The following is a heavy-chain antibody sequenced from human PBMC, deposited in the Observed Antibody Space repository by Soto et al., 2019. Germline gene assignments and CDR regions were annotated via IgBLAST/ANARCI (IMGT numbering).Heavy chain of an antibody. D-gene: IGHD3-22*01. V-gene: IGHV4-39*01. CDR2: IYYSGST. CDR3: ARHYYDSSGYGVFDY. J-gene: IGHJ4*02. Sequence: SETLSLTCTVSGGSISSYYWGWIRQPPGKGLEWIGSIYYSGSTYYNPSLKSRVTISVDTSKNQFSLKLSSVTAADTAVYYCARHYYDSSGYGVFDYWGQGTLVTVSS. CDR1: GGSISSYY.